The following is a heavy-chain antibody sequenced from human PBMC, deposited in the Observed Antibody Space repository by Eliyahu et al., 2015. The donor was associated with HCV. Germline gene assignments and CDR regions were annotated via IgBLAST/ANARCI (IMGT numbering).Heavy chain of an antibody. Sequence: EVQLVESGGGLVQPGGSLRLSCAAPGFTFSSYSMNWVRQAPGKGLEWVSYISSSSSTIYYADSVKGRFTISRDNAKNSLYLQMNSLRAEDTAVYYCATANGDYELGYFDYWGQGTLVTVSS. V-gene: IGHV3-48*01. CDR2: ISSSSSTI. J-gene: IGHJ4*02. CDR3: ATANGDYELGYFDY. D-gene: IGHD4-17*01. CDR1: GFTFSSYS.